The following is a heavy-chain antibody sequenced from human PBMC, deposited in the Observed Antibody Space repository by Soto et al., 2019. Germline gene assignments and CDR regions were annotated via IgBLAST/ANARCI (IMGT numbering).Heavy chain of an antibody. V-gene: IGHV4-30-4*01. D-gene: IGHD3-3*01. CDR3: ASGVGYDFWSGFSGMDV. CDR2: IYYSGST. J-gene: IGHJ6*02. CDR1: GGSISSGDYY. Sequence: SSETLSLTCTVSGGSISSGDYYWSWIRQPPGKGLEWIGYIYYSGSTYYNPSLKSRVTISVDTSKNQFSLKLSSVTAADTAVYYCASGVGYDFWSGFSGMDVWGQGTTVTVS.